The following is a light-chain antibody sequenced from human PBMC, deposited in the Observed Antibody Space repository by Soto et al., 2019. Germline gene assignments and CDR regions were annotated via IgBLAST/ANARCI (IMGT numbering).Light chain of an antibody. V-gene: IGKV1-39*01. CDR1: QSISTY. Sequence: DIQMTQSPSSLSASVGDRVTITCRASQSISTYLHWYQQKPGKAPNLLIYAASTLPSGVPSRFSGSGSGTEFTLTISSLQPEDFATYYCQHGYSTPLTFGGGTKVDIK. CDR2: AAS. J-gene: IGKJ4*01. CDR3: QHGYSTPLT.